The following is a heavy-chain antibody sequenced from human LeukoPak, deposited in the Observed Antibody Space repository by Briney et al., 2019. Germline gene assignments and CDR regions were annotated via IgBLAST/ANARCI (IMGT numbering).Heavy chain of an antibody. CDR1: GFTFRNAW. D-gene: IGHD3-16*01. CDR2: IKSKVDGGTT. Sequence: GGSLRLSCAASGFTFRNAWMGWVRQAPGKGLEWVGRIKSKVDGGTTDYAAPVKGRFTISRDDSKNTQYLQMNSLKTEDTAVYYCTSISASVLGESFDYWGQGPWSPSPQ. CDR3: TSISASVLGESFDY. J-gene: IGHJ4*02. V-gene: IGHV3-15*01.